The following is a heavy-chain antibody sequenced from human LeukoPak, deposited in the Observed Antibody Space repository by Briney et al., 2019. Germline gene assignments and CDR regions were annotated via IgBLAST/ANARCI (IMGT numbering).Heavy chain of an antibody. V-gene: IGHV4-59*08. CDR3: ARVRRRGLGDPPWFDP. D-gene: IGHD3-10*01. J-gene: IGHJ5*02. CDR2: MYYSGSN. CDR1: GGSISRYY. Sequence: PSETLSLTCTVSGGSISRYYWSWIRQPPGKGLEWIGYMYYSGSNNYNPSLKSRVTISVDTSKTQFSLKLSSVTAADTAVYYCARVRRRGLGDPPWFDPWGQGTLVTVSS.